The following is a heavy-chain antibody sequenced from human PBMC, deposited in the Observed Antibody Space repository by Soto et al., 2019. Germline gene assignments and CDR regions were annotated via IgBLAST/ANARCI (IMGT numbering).Heavy chain of an antibody. CDR2: ISYDGSNK. D-gene: IGHD2-21*02. Sequence: SGGSLRLSCAASGFTFSSYGMHWVRQAPGKGLEWVAVISYDGSNKYYADSVKGRFTISRDNSKNTLYLQMNSLRAEDTAVYYCAKGLAYCGGDCYSHFDLWGRGTLVTSPQ. CDR3: AKGLAYCGGDCYSHFDL. J-gene: IGHJ2*01. CDR1: GFTFSSYG. V-gene: IGHV3-30*18.